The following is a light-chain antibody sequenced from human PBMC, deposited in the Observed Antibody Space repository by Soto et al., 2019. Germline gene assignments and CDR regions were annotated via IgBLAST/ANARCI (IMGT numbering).Light chain of an antibody. CDR3: QQFNSYPLA. CDR2: GAS. J-gene: IGKJ2*01. CDR1: RNINRK. V-gene: IGKV3-15*01. Sequence: EIVMTQSPATLSVSPGERATLSCRASRNINRKLAWYQQKPGQAPRLLISGASTRATGIPARFSGSGSGTEFTLTISSLQSEDFATYYCQQFNSYPLAFGQGTKLEIK.